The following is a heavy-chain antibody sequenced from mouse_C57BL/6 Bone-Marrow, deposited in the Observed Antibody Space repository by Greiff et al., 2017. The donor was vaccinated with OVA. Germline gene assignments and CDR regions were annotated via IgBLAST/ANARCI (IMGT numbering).Heavy chain of an antibody. CDR2: IDPENGDT. CDR3: TTLYYYGSSLFDY. CDR1: GFNIKDDY. V-gene: IGHV14-4*01. Sequence: DVKLQESGAELVRPGASVKLSCTASGFNIKDDYMHWVKQRPEQGLEWIGWIDPENGDTEYASKFQGKATITADTSSNTAYLQLSSLTSEDTAVYYCTTLYYYGSSLFDYWGQGTTLTVSA. J-gene: IGHJ2*01. D-gene: IGHD1-1*01.